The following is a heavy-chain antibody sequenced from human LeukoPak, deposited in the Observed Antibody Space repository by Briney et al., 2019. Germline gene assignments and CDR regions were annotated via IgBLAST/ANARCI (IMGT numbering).Heavy chain of an antibody. V-gene: IGHV4-59*01. Sequence: SETLSLTCTVSGGSISSYYWSWIRQPPGKGLEWIGYVYYGGSTNYNPSLKSRVTISVDTSKNQFSLRLNSVTAADTAVYYCARDDGGFDYWGLGTLVTVSS. CDR1: GGSISSYY. J-gene: IGHJ4*02. CDR3: ARDDGGFDY. D-gene: IGHD2-15*01. CDR2: VYYGGST.